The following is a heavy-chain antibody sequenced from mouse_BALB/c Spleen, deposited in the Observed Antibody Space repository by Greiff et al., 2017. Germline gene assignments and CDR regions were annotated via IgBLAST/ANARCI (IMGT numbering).Heavy chain of an antibody. CDR3: ARGLLRSAWFAY. CDR2: ISYSGST. Sequence: EVKVEESGPGLVKPSQSLSLTCTVTGYSITSDYAWNWIRQFPGNKLEWMGYISYSGSTSYNPSLKSRISITRDTSKNQFFLQLNSVTTEDTATYYCARGLLRSAWFAYWGQGTLVTVSA. CDR1: GYSITSDYA. V-gene: IGHV3-2*02. D-gene: IGHD1-1*01. J-gene: IGHJ3*01.